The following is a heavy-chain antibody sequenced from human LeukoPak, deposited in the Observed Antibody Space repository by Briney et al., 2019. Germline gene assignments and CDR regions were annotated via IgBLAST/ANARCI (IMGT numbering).Heavy chain of an antibody. Sequence: GGSLRLSCAASGFTFSTYAMSWVRQAAGKGLEWVSGISDSGGSTYCADFVKGRFAISRDNSKNTLYLQMNSLRAEDRAVYYCAKPGYRSGWFFGWFDPWGQGTLVTVSS. D-gene: IGHD6-19*01. J-gene: IGHJ5*02. CDR3: AKPGYRSGWFFGWFDP. CDR1: GFTFSTYA. CDR2: ISDSGGST. V-gene: IGHV3-23*01.